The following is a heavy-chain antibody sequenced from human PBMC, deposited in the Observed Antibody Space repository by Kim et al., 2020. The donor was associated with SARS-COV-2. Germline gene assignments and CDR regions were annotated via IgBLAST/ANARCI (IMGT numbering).Heavy chain of an antibody. Sequence: YAHSVKGRFTSSRDNSKDTLYRHMNSLKAEDTAVYYCAKRALSENFFDYWGQGTLVTVSS. J-gene: IGHJ4*02. CDR3: AKRALSENFFDY. V-gene: IGHV3-23*01.